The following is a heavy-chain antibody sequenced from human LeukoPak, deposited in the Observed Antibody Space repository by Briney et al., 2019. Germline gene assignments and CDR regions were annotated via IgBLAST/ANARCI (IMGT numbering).Heavy chain of an antibody. V-gene: IGHV4-61*02. CDR2: IYTSGST. J-gene: IGHJ6*03. Sequence: SQTLSLTCTVSGNSISSGDNYWSWIRQPAGKGLEWIGRIYTSGSTNYNPSLKSRVTMSVDTSKNQFSLKLSSVTAADTAVYYCARDDRITMVRGGPDYYYYMDVWGKGTTVTISS. D-gene: IGHD3-10*01. CDR1: GNSISSGDNY. CDR3: ARDDRITMVRGGPDYYYYMDV.